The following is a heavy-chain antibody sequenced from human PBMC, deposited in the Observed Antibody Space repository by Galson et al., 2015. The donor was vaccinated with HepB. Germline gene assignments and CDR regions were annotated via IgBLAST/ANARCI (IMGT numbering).Heavy chain of an antibody. CDR3: ARGFRPRDCTNGVCFPLYNWFDP. CDR1: GGSFSGYY. V-gene: IGHV4-34*01. CDR2: ISHSGST. D-gene: IGHD2-8*01. Sequence: ETLSLTCAVYGGSFSGYYWSWIRQPPGKGLEWTGEISHSGSTNYNPSLKSRVTISVDTSKNQFSLKLSSVTAADTAVYYCARGFRPRDCTNGVCFPLYNWFDPWGQGTLVTVSS. J-gene: IGHJ5*02.